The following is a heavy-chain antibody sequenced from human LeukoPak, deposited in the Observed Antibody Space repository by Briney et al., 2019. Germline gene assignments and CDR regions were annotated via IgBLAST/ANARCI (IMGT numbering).Heavy chain of an antibody. CDR1: GGSISSYY. CDR2: TYYSGST. V-gene: IGHV4-59*01. Sequence: SETLSLTCTVSGGSISSYYWSWIRQPPGKGLEWIGYTYYSGSTNYNPSLKSRVTISVDTSKNQFSLKLSSVTAADTAVYYCASFYGQGAFDIWGQGTMVTVSS. CDR3: ASFYGQGAFDI. J-gene: IGHJ3*02. D-gene: IGHD2/OR15-2a*01.